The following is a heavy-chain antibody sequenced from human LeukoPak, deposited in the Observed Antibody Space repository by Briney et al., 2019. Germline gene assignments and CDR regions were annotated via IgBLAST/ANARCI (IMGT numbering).Heavy chain of an antibody. Sequence: SETLSLTCAVYGGSFSGYYWSWIRQPSGKGLEWIGEINHSGSTNYNPSLKSRVTISVDTSKNQFSLKLSSVTAADTAVYYCARGFRSYPSYYGMDVWGQGTTVTVSS. J-gene: IGHJ6*02. V-gene: IGHV4-34*01. D-gene: IGHD1-26*01. CDR2: INHSGST. CDR1: GGSFSGYY. CDR3: ARGFRSYPSYYGMDV.